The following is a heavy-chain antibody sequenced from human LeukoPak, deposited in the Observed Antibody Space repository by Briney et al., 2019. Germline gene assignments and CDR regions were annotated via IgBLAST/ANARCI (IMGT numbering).Heavy chain of an antibody. Sequence: PGGSLRLSCAASGFTFSSYSMNWVRQAPGKGLEWVSSISSSSYIYYADSVKGRFTISRDNAKNSLYLQMNSLRAEDTAVYYCARTGVVAATVDYWGQGTLVTVSS. CDR2: ISSSSYI. CDR1: GFTFSSYS. V-gene: IGHV3-21*01. CDR3: ARTGVVAATVDY. J-gene: IGHJ4*02. D-gene: IGHD2-15*01.